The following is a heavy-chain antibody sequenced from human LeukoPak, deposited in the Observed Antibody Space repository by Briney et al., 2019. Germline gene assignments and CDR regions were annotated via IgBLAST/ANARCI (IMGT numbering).Heavy chain of an antibody. V-gene: IGHV1-45*02. J-gene: IGHJ6*02. CDR2: ITPFNGST. Sequence: SVKVSCKASGYTFTYRYLHWVRQAPGQALEWMGWITPFNGSTNYAQKFQDRVTITRDRSMSTAYMELSSLRSEDTAMYYCASSSAMPPYYYYYYGMDVWGQGTTVTVSS. D-gene: IGHD2-2*01. CDR1: GYTFTYRY. CDR3: ASSSAMPPYYYYYYGMDV.